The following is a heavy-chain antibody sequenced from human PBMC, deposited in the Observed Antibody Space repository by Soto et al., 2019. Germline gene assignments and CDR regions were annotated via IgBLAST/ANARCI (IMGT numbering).Heavy chain of an antibody. CDR2: IFHDGTA. D-gene: IGHD2-8*01. V-gene: IGHV4-4*02. J-gene: IGHJ4*02. CDR3: ARLVYDTRLNYMYFDF. CDR1: GVSISSGNW. Sequence: PSETLSLTCAVSGVSISSGNWWTWVRQTPQRGLEYIGEIFHDGTANYYPSFERRVAISVDTSKNQFSLKMTSVTAADTAIYFCARLVYDTRLNYMYFDFWGQGALGTVSP.